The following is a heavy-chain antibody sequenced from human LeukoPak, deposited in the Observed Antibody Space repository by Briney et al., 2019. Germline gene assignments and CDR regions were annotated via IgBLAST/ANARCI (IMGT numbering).Heavy chain of an antibody. CDR1: GYTFTVYY. Sequence: ASVTVSCKASGYTFTVYYMHWVRQAPGQGLEWMGWINPNSGGTNYAQKFQGRVTMTRDTSISTAYMELSRLRSDDTAVYYCARVGGATTFYFDYWGQGTLVTVSS. CDR2: INPNSGGT. V-gene: IGHV1-2*02. CDR3: ARVGGATTFYFDY. J-gene: IGHJ4*02. D-gene: IGHD1-26*01.